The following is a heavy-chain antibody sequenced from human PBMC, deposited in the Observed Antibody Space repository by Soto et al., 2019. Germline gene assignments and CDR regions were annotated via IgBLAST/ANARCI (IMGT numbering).Heavy chain of an antibody. D-gene: IGHD3-10*01. CDR2: IYYSGST. J-gene: IGHJ4*02. CDR3: AREYGSGSYLFDY. CDR1: GGSISSGGYY. Sequence: LCGGSISSGGYYWSWIRQHPGKGLEWIGYIYYSGSTYYTPSLKSRVTISVDTSKNQFSLKLSSVTAADTAVYYCAREYGSGSYLFDYWGQGTLVTVSS. V-gene: IGHV4-31*02.